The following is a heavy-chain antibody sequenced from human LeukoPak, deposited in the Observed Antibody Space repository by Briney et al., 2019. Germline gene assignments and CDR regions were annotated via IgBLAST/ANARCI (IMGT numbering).Heavy chain of an antibody. CDR1: GFTFSSYG. Sequence: PGRSLRLSCAASGFTFSSYGMHWVRQAPGKGLEWVAVLSYDGSNKYYADSVKGRFTISRDNSKNTLYLQMNSLRAEDTAVYYCAKDGYCSSTSCYSPGIGYYYYYGMDVWGQGTTVTVSS. V-gene: IGHV3-30*18. J-gene: IGHJ6*02. D-gene: IGHD2-2*01. CDR3: AKDGYCSSTSCYSPGIGYYYYYGMDV. CDR2: LSYDGSNK.